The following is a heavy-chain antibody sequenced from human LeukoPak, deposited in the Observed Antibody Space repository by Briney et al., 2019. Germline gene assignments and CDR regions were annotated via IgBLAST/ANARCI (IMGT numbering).Heavy chain of an antibody. J-gene: IGHJ4*02. Sequence: GGSLRLSCAASGFTFSSYGMHWVRQAPGKGLEWVAFIRYDGSNKYYADSVKGRFTISRDNSKNTLYLQMNSLRAEDTAVYYCAKDSHYDYVWGSYRIDYWGQGTLVTVSS. V-gene: IGHV3-30*02. CDR2: IRYDGSNK. CDR3: AKDSHYDYVWGSYRIDY. CDR1: GFTFSSYG. D-gene: IGHD3-16*02.